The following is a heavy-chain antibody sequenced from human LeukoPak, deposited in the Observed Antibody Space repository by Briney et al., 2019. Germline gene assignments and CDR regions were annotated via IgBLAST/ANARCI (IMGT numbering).Heavy chain of an antibody. D-gene: IGHD3-22*01. V-gene: IGHV4-61*02. Sequence: SETLSLTCTVSGDSISSGRYYWSWIRQPAGKGLEWIGRTFTNGSTNYKPSLKSRVTISVDTSKKQFSLKLSSVTAADTAVYYCASLNYYESSGYYYVFDYWGQGILVAVSS. CDR2: TFTNGST. CDR1: GDSISSGRYY. CDR3: ASLNYYESSGYYYVFDY. J-gene: IGHJ4*02.